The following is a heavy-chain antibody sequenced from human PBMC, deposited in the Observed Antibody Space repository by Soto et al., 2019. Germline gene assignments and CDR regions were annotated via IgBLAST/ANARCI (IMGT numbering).Heavy chain of an antibody. J-gene: IGHJ5*02. CDR1: GFTFSSYS. Sequence: EVQLVESGGGLVQPGGSLRLSCAASGFTFSSYSMNWVRQAPGKGLEWVSYISSSSSTIYYADSGKGGFTNSRANAKHPLYLQMSSLRGEDTAVYYCAGHPERIAQTGWFDAWGQGTLVTVSS. CDR3: AGHPERIAQTGWFDA. CDR2: ISSSSSTI. D-gene: IGHD6-13*01. V-gene: IGHV3-48*01.